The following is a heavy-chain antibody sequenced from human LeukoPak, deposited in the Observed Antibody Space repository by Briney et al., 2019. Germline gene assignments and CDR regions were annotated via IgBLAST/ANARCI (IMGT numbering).Heavy chain of an antibody. D-gene: IGHD4-23*01. V-gene: IGHV1-46*01. J-gene: IGHJ4*02. CDR2: INPSSSGT. Sequence: GASVKVSCKASGYTFTRYFIHWVRQAPGQGLEWMGIINPSSSGTTFAQKFQGRVTMTRDTSTSTVYMELSSLRSDDTAVYYCVRDFYGGNSNGPDHWGQGTLVTVPS. CDR3: VRDFYGGNSNGPDH. CDR1: GYTFTRYF.